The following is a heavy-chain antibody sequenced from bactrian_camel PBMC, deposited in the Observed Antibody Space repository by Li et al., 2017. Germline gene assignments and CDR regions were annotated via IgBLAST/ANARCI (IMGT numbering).Heavy chain of an antibody. V-gene: IGHV3S31*01. D-gene: IGHD3*01. Sequence: LVESGGGLVQPGGSLKLSCAASGFTFTSYAMSWVRQAPGKGLEWVSTITSSGGTTYYADSVKGRFTVSRDVAKNTLYLQLNSLKTEDMAMYYCANTVFGSPYYWGQGTQVTVS. J-gene: IGHJ4*01. CDR2: ITSSGGTT. CDR3: ANTVFGSPYY. CDR1: GFTFTSYA.